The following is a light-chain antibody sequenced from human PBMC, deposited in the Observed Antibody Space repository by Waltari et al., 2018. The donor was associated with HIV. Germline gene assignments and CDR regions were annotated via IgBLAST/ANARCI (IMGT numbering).Light chain of an antibody. CDR1: SSDVGGYNF. CDR2: EVT. Sequence: QSALTQPPSASGSPGQSVTISCTGTSSDVGGYNFVSWYQQPPGKAHKLMMFEVTKRPSGVPARFSGSKTGNTASLTVSGLQADDEADYYCSSYAGGNNLVFGGGTKLTVL. J-gene: IGLJ2*01. CDR3: SSYAGGNNLV. V-gene: IGLV2-8*01.